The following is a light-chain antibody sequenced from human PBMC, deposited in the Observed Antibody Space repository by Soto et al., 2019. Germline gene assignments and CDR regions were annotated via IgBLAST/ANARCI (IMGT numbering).Light chain of an antibody. CDR1: QSVSSSY. Sequence: EIVLTQSPGTLSLSPGERATVSCRASQSVSSSYLAWYQQKPGQAPRLLIYGASSRATGIPDRFSGSGSGTDFTLTISRLEPEDFAVYYCQHYGSSSLFTFGPGTKVDVK. V-gene: IGKV3-20*01. CDR3: QHYGSSSLFT. J-gene: IGKJ3*01. CDR2: GAS.